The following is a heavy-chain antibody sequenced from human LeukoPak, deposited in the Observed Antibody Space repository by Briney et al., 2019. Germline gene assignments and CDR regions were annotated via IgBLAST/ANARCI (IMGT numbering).Heavy chain of an antibody. CDR2: ISGSGVIT. V-gene: IGHV3-23*01. D-gene: IGHD6-13*01. Sequence: AGGSLRLSCAASRFTFNNYAMSWVRQAPGKGLEWVSAISGSGVITYYADSVKGRFTISRDNSKNTLYLQMNSLRVEDTAVYYCAKEGYSSTWNADFDYWGQGTLVIVSS. J-gene: IGHJ4*02. CDR1: RFTFNNYA. CDR3: AKEGYSSTWNADFDY.